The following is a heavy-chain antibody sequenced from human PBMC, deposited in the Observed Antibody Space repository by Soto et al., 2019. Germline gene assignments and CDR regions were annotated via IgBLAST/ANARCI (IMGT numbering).Heavy chain of an antibody. CDR1: GGTFSSYA. Sequence: SVKVSCKASGGTFSSYAISWVRQAPGQGLEWMGGIIPIFGTANYAQKFQGRVTITADESTSTAYMELSSLRSEDTAVYYCARDGSGYFFGYFDYWGQGTLVTVSS. V-gene: IGHV1-69*13. D-gene: IGHD3-3*01. J-gene: IGHJ4*02. CDR2: IIPIFGTA. CDR3: ARDGSGYFFGYFDY.